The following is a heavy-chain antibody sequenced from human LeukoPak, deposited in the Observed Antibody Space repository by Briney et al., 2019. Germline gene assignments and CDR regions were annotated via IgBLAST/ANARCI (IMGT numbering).Heavy chain of an antibody. V-gene: IGHV3-23*01. J-gene: IGHJ4*02. CDR2: ISGGGGTT. CDR1: GFPFSSYA. D-gene: IGHD3-22*01. Sequence: GEPLRLSCAASGFPFSSYAMLWVRQAPGKGLEEVSVISGGGGTTYYAAPVKGRFTTSRDNSKNTLYLQMTSMRAEATAVYYCAIAVSSAYRDFDFWGQGTLVTVSS. CDR3: AIAVSSAYRDFDF.